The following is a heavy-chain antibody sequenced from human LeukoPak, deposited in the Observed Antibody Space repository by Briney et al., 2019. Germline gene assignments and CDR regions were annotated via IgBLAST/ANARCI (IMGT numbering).Heavy chain of an antibody. J-gene: IGHJ5*02. CDR2: INPNSGNT. CDR3: ARGPTRPNVLRFLEWSLNWFDP. V-gene: IGHV1-8*02. Sequence: GASVKVSCKASGYTFTGYYMHWVRQAPGQGLEWMGWINPNSGNTGYAQKFQGRVTMTRNTSISTAYMELSSLRSEDTAVYYCARGPTRPNVLRFLEWSLNWFDPWGQGTLVTVSS. CDR1: GYTFTGYY. D-gene: IGHD3-3*01.